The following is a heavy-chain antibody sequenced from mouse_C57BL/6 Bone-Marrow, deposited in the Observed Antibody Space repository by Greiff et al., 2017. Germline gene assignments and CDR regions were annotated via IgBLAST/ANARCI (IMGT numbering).Heavy chain of an antibody. CDR3: AIDHYYGSSFAY. CDR1: GYTFTSYW. D-gene: IGHD1-1*01. Sequence: QVQLQQPGAELVMPGASVKLSCKASGYTFTSYWMHWVKQRPGQGLEWIGEIDPSDSYTNYNQKFKGKSTLTVDKSSSTAYMQLGNLTSEDSAVEYCAIDHYYGSSFAYWGQGTLVTVSA. J-gene: IGHJ3*01. V-gene: IGHV1-69*01. CDR2: IDPSDSYT.